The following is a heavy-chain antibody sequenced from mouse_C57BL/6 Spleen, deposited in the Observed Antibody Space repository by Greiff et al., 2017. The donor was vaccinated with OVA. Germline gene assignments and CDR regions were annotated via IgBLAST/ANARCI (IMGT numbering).Heavy chain of an antibody. CDR3: TTKGRGFAY. Sequence: EVKLMESGAELVRPGASVKLSCTASGFNIKDDYMHWVKQRPEQGLEWIGWIDPENGDTEYASKFKGKAPITADTSSNTAYLQLSSLTSEDTAVDYCTTKGRGFAYWGQGTLVTVSA. D-gene: IGHD3-3*01. CDR2: IDPENGDT. CDR1: GFNIKDDY. V-gene: IGHV14-4*01. J-gene: IGHJ3*01.